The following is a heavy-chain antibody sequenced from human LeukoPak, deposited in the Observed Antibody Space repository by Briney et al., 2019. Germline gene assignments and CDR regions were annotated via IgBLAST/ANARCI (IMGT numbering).Heavy chain of an antibody. D-gene: IGHD2-21*02. J-gene: IGHJ2*01. Sequence: HPGGSLRLSCAASGFTFSSYGMHWVRQAPGKGLEWVAFIRYDGSNKYYADSVKGRFTISRDNSKNTLYLQMNSLRAEDTAVYYCAKVLVVVTAMSDWYFDLWGRGTLVTVSS. CDR2: IRYDGSNK. CDR3: AKVLVVVTAMSDWYFDL. V-gene: IGHV3-30*02. CDR1: GFTFSSYG.